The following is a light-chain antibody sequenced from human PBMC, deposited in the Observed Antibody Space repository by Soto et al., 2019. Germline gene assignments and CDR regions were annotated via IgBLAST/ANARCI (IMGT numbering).Light chain of an antibody. CDR2: GAS. CDR1: QSVSSN. J-gene: IGKJ3*01. V-gene: IGKV3-15*01. CDR3: QQSNNWPFT. Sequence: EIVMTQSPATLSVSPGGRATLSCRASQSVSSNLAWYQQKPGQAPSLLIYGASTRATGIPARFSGSGSGTEFTLTISSLQSEDFAVYYCQQSNNWPFTFGPGTKVDIK.